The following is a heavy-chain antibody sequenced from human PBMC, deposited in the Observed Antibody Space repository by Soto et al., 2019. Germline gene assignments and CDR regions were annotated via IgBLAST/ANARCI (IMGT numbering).Heavy chain of an antibody. Sequence: EVQLVESGGGLVKPGGSLRLSCAASGFTFSSYSMKWVRQAPGKGLEWVSSISSSGTYIYYADSVKGRFTISRDNAKNSLYMQMNSLRAEDTAVYYCARASYYYDGSGYHGYWGQGTLVTVSS. CDR2: ISSSGTYI. CDR1: GFTFSSYS. D-gene: IGHD3-22*01. CDR3: ARASYYYDGSGYHGY. V-gene: IGHV3-21*01. J-gene: IGHJ4*02.